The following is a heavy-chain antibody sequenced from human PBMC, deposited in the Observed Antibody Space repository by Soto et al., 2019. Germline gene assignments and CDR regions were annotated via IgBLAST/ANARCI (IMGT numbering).Heavy chain of an antibody. J-gene: IGHJ4*02. CDR1: GFTFSSYS. Sequence: GGSLRLCCAASGFTFSSYSMNWVRQAPGKGLEWVSSISSSSSYIYYADSVKGRFTISRDNAKNSLYLQMNSLRAEDTAVYYCARDQLWPEYYFDYWGQAPLVTVSS. CDR3: ARDQLWPEYYFDY. V-gene: IGHV3-21*01. CDR2: ISSSSSYI. D-gene: IGHD5-18*01.